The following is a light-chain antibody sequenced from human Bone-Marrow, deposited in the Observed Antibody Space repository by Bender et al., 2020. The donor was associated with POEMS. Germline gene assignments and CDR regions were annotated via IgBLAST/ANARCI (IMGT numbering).Light chain of an antibody. CDR2: EVT. J-gene: IGLJ1*01. V-gene: IGLV2-8*01. CDR3: QSDDGNYHYV. Sequence: QSALTQPPSASGSPGESVTISCTGTSSDIGAYNYVSWYQQHPGKAPKLMIYEVTKRPSGVPDRFSGAKSGNTASLTVSGLQAEDEADYYCQSDDGNYHYVFGTGTKVTV. CDR1: SSDIGAYNY.